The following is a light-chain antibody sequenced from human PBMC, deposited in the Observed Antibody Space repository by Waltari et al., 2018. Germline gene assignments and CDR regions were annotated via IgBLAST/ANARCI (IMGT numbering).Light chain of an antibody. V-gene: IGLV2-14*01. J-gene: IGLJ2*01. CDR1: SGDVGDYKY. CDR2: DVT. Sequence: QSALTQPASVSGSPGQSITISCIGTSGDVGDYKYVSWYQQHPGIAPKLIIYDVTKPPSGISSRFSGSKSGTTASLTISGLQAEDEADYYCSSFTTNSVVVFGGGTKVTVL. CDR3: SSFTTNSVVV.